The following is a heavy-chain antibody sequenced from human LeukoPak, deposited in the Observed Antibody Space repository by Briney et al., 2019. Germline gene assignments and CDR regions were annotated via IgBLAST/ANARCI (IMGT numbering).Heavy chain of an antibody. D-gene: IGHD2-15*01. CDR3: AKDFGAYCSGGSCYVPYAFDI. Sequence: GGSLRLSCAASGFTFSSYARSWVRQAPGKGLEWVSAISGSGGSTYYADSVKGRFTISRDNSKNTLYLQMNSLRAEDTAVYYCAKDFGAYCSGGSCYVPYAFDIWGQGTMVTVSS. J-gene: IGHJ3*02. CDR1: GFTFSSYA. CDR2: ISGSGGST. V-gene: IGHV3-23*01.